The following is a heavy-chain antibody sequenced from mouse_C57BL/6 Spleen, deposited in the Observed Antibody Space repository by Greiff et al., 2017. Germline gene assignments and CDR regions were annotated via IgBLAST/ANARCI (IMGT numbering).Heavy chain of an antibody. CDR1: GYTFTDYY. Sequence: EVQLQQSGPELVKPGASVKISCKASGYTFTDYYMNWVKQSHGKSLEWIGDINPNNGGTSYNQKFKGKATLTVDKSSSTAYMELRSLTSEDSAVYYCARGEGNPFAYWGPGTLVTVAA. D-gene: IGHD2-1*01. V-gene: IGHV1-26*01. CDR3: ARGEGNPFAY. CDR2: INPNNGGT. J-gene: IGHJ3*01.